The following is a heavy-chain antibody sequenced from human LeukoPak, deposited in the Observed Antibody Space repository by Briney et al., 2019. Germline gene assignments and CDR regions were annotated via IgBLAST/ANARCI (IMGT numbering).Heavy chain of an antibody. CDR1: GFTFSSYA. Sequence: PGGSLRLSCAASGFTFSSYAMSWVRQAPGKGLEWVSGITGSGDRSTYYADSVKGRFTISRDNSKNTLYLQMNSLRVEDTAVYYCAKEAGYCSGGTCGSEDYWGQGTLVTVSS. V-gene: IGHV3-23*01. CDR2: ITGSGDRST. D-gene: IGHD2-15*01. CDR3: AKEAGYCSGGTCGSEDY. J-gene: IGHJ4*02.